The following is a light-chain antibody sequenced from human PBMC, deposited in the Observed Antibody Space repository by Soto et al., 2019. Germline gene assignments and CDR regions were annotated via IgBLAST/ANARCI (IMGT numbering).Light chain of an antibody. CDR1: QSVSSN. J-gene: IGKJ1*01. V-gene: IGKV3-15*01. CDR2: AAS. CDR3: QHYNSYSEA. Sequence: EIVMTQSPATLSVSPGEGATLSCRTSQSVSSNLAWYQQKPGKVPKLLIYAASSLQSGVPSRFSGSGSGTDFTLTISSLQPDDFATYYCQHYNSYSEAFGQGTKVDIK.